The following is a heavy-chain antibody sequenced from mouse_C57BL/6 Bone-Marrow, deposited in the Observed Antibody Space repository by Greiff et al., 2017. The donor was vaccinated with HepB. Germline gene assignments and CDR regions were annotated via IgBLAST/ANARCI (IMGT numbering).Heavy chain of an antibody. V-gene: IGHV5-9-1*02. CDR3: TREEGREYYYAMDY. CDR2: ISSGGDYI. J-gene: IGHJ4*01. CDR1: GFTFSSYA. Sequence: EVQVVESGEGLVKPGGSLKLSCAASGFTFSSYAMSWVRQTPEKRLEWVAYISSGGDYIYYADTVKGRFTISRDNARNTLYLQMSSLKSEDTAMYYCTREEGREYYYAMDYWGQGTSVTVSS.